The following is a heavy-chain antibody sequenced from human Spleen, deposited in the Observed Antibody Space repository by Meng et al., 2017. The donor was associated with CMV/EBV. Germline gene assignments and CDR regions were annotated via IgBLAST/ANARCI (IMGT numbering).Heavy chain of an antibody. D-gene: IGHD3-22*01. J-gene: IGHJ4*02. CDR2: IYYSGST. V-gene: IGHV4-39*01. CDR1: GGSISSSSYY. Sequence: GSLRLSCTVSGGSISSSSYYWGWIRQPPGKELEWIGSIYYSGSTYYNPSLKSRFTISVDTSKNQFSLKLSSVTAADTAVYYCARQAYYDFTKNFDYWGLGTLVTVSS. CDR3: ARQAYYDFTKNFDY.